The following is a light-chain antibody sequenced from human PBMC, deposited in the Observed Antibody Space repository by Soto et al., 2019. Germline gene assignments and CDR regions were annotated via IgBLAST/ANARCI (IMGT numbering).Light chain of an antibody. J-gene: IGKJ2*01. CDR3: MQATQPYT. Sequence: DIVMTQTPLSSPVTLGQPASISCRSSQSLVHSEGNTYLSWLQQRPGQPQRLLIYMISNRFSGVPDRFSGSGAGTDFTLIISRVEAEDVGFYYCMQATQPYTFGQGTKLEIK. CDR2: MIS. CDR1: QSLVHSEGNTY. V-gene: IGKV2-24*01.